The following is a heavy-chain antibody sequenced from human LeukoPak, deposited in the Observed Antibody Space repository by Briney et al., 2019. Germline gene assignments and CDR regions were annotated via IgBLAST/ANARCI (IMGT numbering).Heavy chain of an antibody. CDR2: IWHDGSEK. D-gene: IGHD3-10*01. CDR3: ARDAHTGSGTYWGGVDYYYGSDV. CDR1: GFTFSNYG. Sequence: GRSLRLSCAASGFTFSNYGMHWVRQAPGKGLEWVAVIWHDGSEKYYGDSVKGRFTISRDDSKNTLHLQMNSLRAEDTAVYYCARDAHTGSGTYWGGVDYYYGSDVWGQGTTVTVSS. J-gene: IGHJ6*02. V-gene: IGHV3-33*01.